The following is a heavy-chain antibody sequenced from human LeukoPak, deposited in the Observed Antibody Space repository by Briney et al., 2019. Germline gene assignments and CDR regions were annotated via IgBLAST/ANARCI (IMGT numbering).Heavy chain of an antibody. V-gene: IGHV3-11*01. D-gene: IGHD3-10*01. CDR3: AKESLVSIWFGELLPDLADY. Sequence: KPGGSLRLSCAASGFTFSDYYMSWIRQAPGKGLEWVSYISSSGSTIYYADSVKGRFTISRDNSKNTLYLQMNSLRAEDTAVYYCAKESLVSIWFGELLPDLADYWGQGTLVTVSS. J-gene: IGHJ4*02. CDR1: GFTFSDYY. CDR2: ISSSGSTI.